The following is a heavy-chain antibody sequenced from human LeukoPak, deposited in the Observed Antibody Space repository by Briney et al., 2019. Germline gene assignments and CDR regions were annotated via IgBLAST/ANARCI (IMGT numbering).Heavy chain of an antibody. CDR1: GFTFDDYA. D-gene: IGHD1-26*01. Sequence: PGGSLRLSCAASGFTFDDYAMHWVRQAPGKGLEWVSGISWNSGSIGYADSVKGRFTISRDNAKNSLYLQMNSLRAEDTAVYYRARGAGATRKIDYWGQGTLVTVSS. V-gene: IGHV3-9*01. CDR2: ISWNSGSI. J-gene: IGHJ4*02. CDR3: ARGAGATRKIDY.